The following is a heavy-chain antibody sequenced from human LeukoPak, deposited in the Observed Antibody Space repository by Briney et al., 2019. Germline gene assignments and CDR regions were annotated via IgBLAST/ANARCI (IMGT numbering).Heavy chain of an antibody. V-gene: IGHV4-39*07. Sequence: SETLSLTCTVSGGSISSSSYHWGWIRQPPGKGLEWIGSIYYSGSTYYNPSLKSRVTISVDTSKNQFSLKLSSVTAADTAVYYCARVERAAAFSYYMDVWGKGTTVTISS. J-gene: IGHJ6*03. CDR2: IYYSGST. D-gene: IGHD6-13*01. CDR1: GGSISSSSYH. CDR3: ARVERAAAFSYYMDV.